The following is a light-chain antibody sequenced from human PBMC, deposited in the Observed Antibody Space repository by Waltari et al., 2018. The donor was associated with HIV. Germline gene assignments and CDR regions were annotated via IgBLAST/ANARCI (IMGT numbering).Light chain of an antibody. CDR3: QQYGSSPRT. Sequence: EIVLTQSPAPLSLSPGERATLSCRASQSVSSSYLAWYQQKPGQAPRLLIYGASSRATGIPDRFSGSGSGTDFTLTISRLEPEDFAVYYCQQYGSSPRTFGQGTKLEIK. V-gene: IGKV3-20*01. CDR2: GAS. CDR1: QSVSSSY. J-gene: IGKJ2*01.